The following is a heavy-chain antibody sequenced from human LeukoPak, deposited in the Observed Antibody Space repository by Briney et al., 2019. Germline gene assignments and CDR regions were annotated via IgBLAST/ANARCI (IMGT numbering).Heavy chain of an antibody. CDR3: ARDFGDWRTDY. CDR1: GGSISSRTYY. CDR2: INYSGKI. D-gene: IGHD2-21*02. J-gene: IGHJ4*02. Sequence: SETLSLTCTVSGGSISSRTYYWAWIRQPPGKGLEWIGSINYSGKITYNPSLKSRVTVSLNTSKNQFSLTLSSVTAADTAVYYCARDFGDWRTDYWGQGTLVTVSS. V-gene: IGHV4-39*07.